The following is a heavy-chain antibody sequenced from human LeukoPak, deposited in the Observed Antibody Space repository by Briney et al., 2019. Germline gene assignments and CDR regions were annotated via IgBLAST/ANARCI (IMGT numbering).Heavy chain of an antibody. CDR3: ARAEYYGSSKMDY. CDR2: IIPIFGTA. CDR1: GGTFSIYA. V-gene: IGHV1-69*13. D-gene: IGHD3-10*01. J-gene: IGHJ4*02. Sequence: ASVTVSFKSSGGTFSIYAISWVRQAPGQGLEWMGGIIPIFGTANYAQKFQGRVTITADESTSTAYMELSSLRSEDTAVYYCARAEYYGSSKMDYWGQGTLVTVSS.